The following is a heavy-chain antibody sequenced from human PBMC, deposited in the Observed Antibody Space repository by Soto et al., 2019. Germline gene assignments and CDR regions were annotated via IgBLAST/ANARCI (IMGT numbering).Heavy chain of an antibody. D-gene: IGHD6-6*01. CDR2: IYHSGST. V-gene: IGHV4-4*02. J-gene: IGHJ4*02. CDR3: ARSPPRIAARPYYFDY. Sequence: QVQLQESGPGLVKPSGTLSLTCAISSGSISSSNWWSWVRQPPGKGLEWIGEIYHSGSTNYNPSLKSRVTIAVDKSNNQFSLQLSSVTAADTAVYYCARSPPRIAARPYYFDYWGQGTLVTVSS. CDR1: SGSISSSNW.